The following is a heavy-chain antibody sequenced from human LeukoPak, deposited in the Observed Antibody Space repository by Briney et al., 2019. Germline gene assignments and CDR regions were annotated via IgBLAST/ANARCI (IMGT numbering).Heavy chain of an antibody. D-gene: IGHD3-22*01. CDR1: GYTFTGYY. CDR3: ARVLVRPYYYDSSGYYTGRHDAFDI. V-gene: IGHV1-69*13. Sequence: GASVKVSCKASGYTFTGYYMHWVRQAPGQGLEWMGGIIPIFGTANYAQKFQGRVTITADESTSTAYMELSSLRSEDTAVYYCARVLVRPYYYDSSGYYTGRHDAFDIWGQGTMVTVSS. J-gene: IGHJ3*02. CDR2: IIPIFGTA.